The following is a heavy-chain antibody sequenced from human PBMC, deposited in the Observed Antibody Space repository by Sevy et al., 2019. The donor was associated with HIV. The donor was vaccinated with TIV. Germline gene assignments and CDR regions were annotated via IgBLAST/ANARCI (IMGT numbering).Heavy chain of an antibody. CDR1: GGTFNSYV. CDR3: ARWSISIDY. CDR2: ITPILGTT. J-gene: IGHJ4*02. Sequence: ASVKVSCKAYGGTFNSYVISWVRQAPGQGLEWMGEITPILGTTHYAQKFKGRATITADESTNTVYMELSSLRSEDTAVYYCARWSISIDYWGQGTLVTVSS. D-gene: IGHD3-3*02. V-gene: IGHV1-69*13.